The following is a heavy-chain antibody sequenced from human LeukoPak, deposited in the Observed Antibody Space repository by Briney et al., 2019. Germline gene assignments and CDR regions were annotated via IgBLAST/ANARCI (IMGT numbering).Heavy chain of an antibody. D-gene: IGHD5-18*01. CDR3: ARGPYRYFDY. Sequence: ASVKVSCKASGYTYTNYYIYWVRQAPGQGLEWMGIIDPSGGSTKYAQKFQGRVTMTRDTSTSTVYMELSSLRSEDTAVYYCARGPYRYFDYWGQGTLVTVSS. J-gene: IGHJ4*02. CDR1: GYTYTNYY. V-gene: IGHV1-46*01. CDR2: IDPSGGST.